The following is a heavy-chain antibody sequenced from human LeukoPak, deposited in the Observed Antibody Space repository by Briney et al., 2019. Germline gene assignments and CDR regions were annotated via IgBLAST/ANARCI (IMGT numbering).Heavy chain of an antibody. Sequence: GGSLRLSCAASGFTFSSYSMNWVRQAPGKGLEWVSYISSSSSTIYYADSVKGRFTISRDNAKNSLYLQMNSLRAEDTAVYYCAREFTIYYNPLYSSSWRTVAGRTAKGDWFDPWGQGTLVTVSS. V-gene: IGHV3-48*04. CDR3: AREFTIYYNPLYSSSWRTVAGRTAKGDWFDP. J-gene: IGHJ5*02. CDR2: ISSSSSTI. D-gene: IGHD6-13*01. CDR1: GFTFSSYS.